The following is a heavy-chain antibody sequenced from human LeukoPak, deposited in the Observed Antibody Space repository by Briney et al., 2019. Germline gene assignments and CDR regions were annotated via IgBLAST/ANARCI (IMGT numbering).Heavy chain of an antibody. CDR1: GFTFSSYN. CDR2: IYSGGST. D-gene: IGHD6-6*01. Sequence: GGSLRLSCAASGFTFSSYNMNWVRQAPGKGLEWVSVIYSGGSTYYADSVKGRFTISRDNSKNTLYLQMNSQRAEDTAVYYCARDFGIAARPCCSFDYWGQGTLVTVSS. CDR3: ARDFGIAARPCCSFDY. J-gene: IGHJ4*02. V-gene: IGHV3-66*01.